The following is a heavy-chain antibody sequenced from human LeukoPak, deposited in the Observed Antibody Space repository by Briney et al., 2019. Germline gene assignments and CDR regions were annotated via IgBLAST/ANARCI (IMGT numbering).Heavy chain of an antibody. D-gene: IGHD2-2*01. V-gene: IGHV3-21*01. Sequence: PGGSLRLSCAASGFTFSSYSMNWVRQTPGKGLEWVSSISSSSSYIYYADSVKGRFTISRDNAKNSLYLQMNSLRAEDTAVYYCAREIGGGRYCSSTSCYDDNWFDPWGQGTLVTVSS. CDR2: ISSSSSYI. CDR1: GFTFSSYS. J-gene: IGHJ5*02. CDR3: AREIGGGRYCSSTSCYDDNWFDP.